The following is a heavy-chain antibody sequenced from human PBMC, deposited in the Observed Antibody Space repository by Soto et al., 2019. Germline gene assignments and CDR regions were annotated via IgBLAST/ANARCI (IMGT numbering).Heavy chain of an antibody. CDR3: ARENLTYPSCFDY. Sequence: EVQLVESGGGLIQPGGSLRLSCEASGFTFRNYEINWVRQAPGKGLEWISYIGSAGRTIYYADSVKGRFTISRDNAKNSLYLQMHSLRVEDTAVYYCARENLTYPSCFDYWGQGSLVTVSS. V-gene: IGHV3-48*03. CDR2: IGSAGRTI. CDR1: GFTFRNYE. J-gene: IGHJ4*02. D-gene: IGHD1-20*01.